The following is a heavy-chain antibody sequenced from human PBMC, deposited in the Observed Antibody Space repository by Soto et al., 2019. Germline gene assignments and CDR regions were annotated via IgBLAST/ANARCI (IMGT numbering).Heavy chain of an antibody. Sequence: GGSLRLSCAASGFTFSSYSMNWVRQAPGKGLEWVSSISSSSFSINYADSVKGRFSISRDNAQNSLHLQMNNLRAEDTAVYYCARNESSNIYVMDVWGQGTTVTVYS. CDR1: GFTFSSYS. CDR3: ARNESSNIYVMDV. CDR2: ISSSSFSI. J-gene: IGHJ6*02. D-gene: IGHD6-6*01. V-gene: IGHV3-21*01.